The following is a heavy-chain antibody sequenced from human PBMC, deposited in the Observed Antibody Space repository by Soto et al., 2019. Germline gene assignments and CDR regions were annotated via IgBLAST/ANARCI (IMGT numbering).Heavy chain of an antibody. Sequence: GGSLRLSCAASGFTFSSYGMHWVRQAPGKGLEWVAVISYDGSNKYYADSVKGRFTISRDNSKNTLYLQMNSLRAEDTAVYYCATSHPVAGAYFDYWGQGTLVTVSS. CDR2: ISYDGSNK. CDR3: ATSHPVAGAYFDY. CDR1: GFTFSSYG. V-gene: IGHV3-30*03. J-gene: IGHJ4*02. D-gene: IGHD6-19*01.